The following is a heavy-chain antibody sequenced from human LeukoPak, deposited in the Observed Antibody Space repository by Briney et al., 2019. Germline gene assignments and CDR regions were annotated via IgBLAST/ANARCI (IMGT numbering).Heavy chain of an antibody. CDR1: GGSFSGYY. V-gene: IGHV4-34*01. CDR2: INHSGST. J-gene: IGHJ4*02. CDR3: ARARAAANY. D-gene: IGHD6-13*01. Sequence: SETLSLTCAVYGGSFSGYYWSWIRQPPGKGLEWIGEINHSGSTNYNPSLKSRVTISVDTSKNQFSRKLSSVAAADTAVYYWARARAAANYWGQGTLVTGSS.